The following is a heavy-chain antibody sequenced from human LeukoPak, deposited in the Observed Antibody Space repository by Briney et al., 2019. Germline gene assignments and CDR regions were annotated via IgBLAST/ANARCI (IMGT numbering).Heavy chain of an antibody. CDR1: GFTFSSYS. J-gene: IGHJ4*02. D-gene: IGHD3-3*01. V-gene: IGHV3-48*01. CDR3: ARVIWSGYYQIDY. CDR2: IRSGGSIT. Sequence: PGGSLRLSCAASGFTFSSYSMNWVRQAPGKGLEWVSCIRSGGSITRYADYVKGRFTISRDNAKNSLYLQMNSLRAEDTAVYYCARVIWSGYYQIDYWGQGTLVTVSS.